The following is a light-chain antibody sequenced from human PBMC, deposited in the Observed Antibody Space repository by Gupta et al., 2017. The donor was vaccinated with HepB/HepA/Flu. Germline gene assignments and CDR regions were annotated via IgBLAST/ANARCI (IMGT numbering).Light chain of an antibody. J-gene: IGKJ1*01. V-gene: IGKV3-15*01. Sequence: EIVMTQSPATLSVSPGERATLSCRASQRVGTNLAWYQQRPGQAPRLLIYRATARATGVPARFSGSGSGTEFTLSISSLQSDDFAVYYCQQYNNWPPWTFGHGTKVEIK. CDR2: RAT. CDR3: QQYNNWPPWT. CDR1: QRVGTN.